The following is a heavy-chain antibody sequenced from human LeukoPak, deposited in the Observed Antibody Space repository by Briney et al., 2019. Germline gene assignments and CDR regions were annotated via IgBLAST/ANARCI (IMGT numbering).Heavy chain of an antibody. CDR2: IYHSGST. D-gene: IGHD3-3*01. V-gene: IGHV4-30-2*01. J-gene: IGHJ3*02. CDR3: ARDLPLHYDFWSGYYPATGAFDI. Sequence: PSQTLSLTWAVSGGSISSGGYSWSWIRQPPGKGLEWIGYIYHSGSTYYNPSLKSRVTISVDRSKNQFSLKLSSVTAADTAVYYCARDLPLHYDFWSGYYPATGAFDIWGQGTMVTVSS. CDR1: GGSISSGGYS.